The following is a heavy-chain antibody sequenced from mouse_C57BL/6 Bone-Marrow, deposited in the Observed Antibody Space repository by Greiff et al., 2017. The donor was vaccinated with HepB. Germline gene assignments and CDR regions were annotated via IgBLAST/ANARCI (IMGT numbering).Heavy chain of an antibody. CDR1: GFTFSDYY. Sequence: DVQLVESEGGLVQPGSSMKLSCTASGFTFSDYYMAWVRQVPEKGLEWVANINYDGSSTYYLDSLKSRFIISRDNAKNILYLQMSSLKSEDTATYYCARDGHGSFAYWGQGTLVTVSA. D-gene: IGHD1-1*01. CDR3: ARDGHGSFAY. J-gene: IGHJ3*01. CDR2: INYDGSST. V-gene: IGHV5-16*01.